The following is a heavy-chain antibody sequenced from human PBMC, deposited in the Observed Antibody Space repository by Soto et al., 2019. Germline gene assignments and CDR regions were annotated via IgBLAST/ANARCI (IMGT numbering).Heavy chain of an antibody. CDR2: TIPILAIT. D-gene: IGHD3-22*01. CDR3: ARGGDGSGSESVFDI. V-gene: IGHV1-69*04. CDR1: GARFSTYP. J-gene: IGHJ3*02. Sequence: GASVRVSCKTLGARFSTYPITWVRQAPGQGLEWMGRTIPILAITDYAQKFQGRVTITADRSTTTAYMELSSLNFEDTAVYYCARGGDGSGSESVFDIWG.